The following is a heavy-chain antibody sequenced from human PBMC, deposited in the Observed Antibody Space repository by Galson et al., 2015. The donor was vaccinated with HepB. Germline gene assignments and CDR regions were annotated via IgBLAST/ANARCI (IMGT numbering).Heavy chain of an antibody. CDR3: ARDGSRDGYNQPGGYYYYYGMDV. CDR2: ISSSSSYI. J-gene: IGHJ6*02. V-gene: IGHV3-21*01. CDR1: GFTFSSYS. Sequence: SLRLSCAASGFTFSSYSMNWVRQAPGKGLEWVSSISSSSSYIYYADSVKGRFTISRDNAKNSLYLQMNSLRAEDTAVYYCARDGSRDGYNQPGGYYYYYGMDVWGQGTTVTVSS. D-gene: IGHD5-24*01.